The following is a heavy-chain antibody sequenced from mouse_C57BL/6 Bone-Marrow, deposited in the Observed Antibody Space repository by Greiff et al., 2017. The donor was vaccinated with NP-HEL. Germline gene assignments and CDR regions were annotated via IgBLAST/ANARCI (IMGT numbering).Heavy chain of an antibody. Sequence: EVQVVESEGGLVQPGSSMTLSCTASGFTFSDYYMAWVRQVPEKGLEWVANINYDGSSTYYLASLKSRFIISRDNARNSLYMQMRSLKAEDTATYYCAREGGLRRRTYAMDYWGQGTSVTVSS. J-gene: IGHJ4*01. CDR1: GFTFSDYY. CDR3: AREGGLRRRTYAMDY. V-gene: IGHV5-16*01. D-gene: IGHD2-4*01. CDR2: INYDGSST.